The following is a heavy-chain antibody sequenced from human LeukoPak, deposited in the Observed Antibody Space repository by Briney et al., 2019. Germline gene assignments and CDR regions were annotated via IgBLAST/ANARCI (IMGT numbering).Heavy chain of an antibody. Sequence: GGCLRLSCAASGFTFSSYGMHWVSQAPGKGLEWVALISFDGSNQFYADSVKGRFTISRDNSKNTLYLQMNSLRAEDTAVYYCAKPPEVGATVGYFDYWGQGTLVTVSS. CDR2: ISFDGSNQ. CDR1: GFTFSSYG. CDR3: AKPPEVGATVGYFDY. V-gene: IGHV3-30*18. D-gene: IGHD1-26*01. J-gene: IGHJ4*02.